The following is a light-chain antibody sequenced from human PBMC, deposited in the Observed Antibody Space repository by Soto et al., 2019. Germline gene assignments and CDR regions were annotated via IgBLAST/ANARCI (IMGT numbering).Light chain of an antibody. Sequence: QSVLTQPASVSGSPGQTITISCTGTSSDIGGYNAVSWYQHHPGKAPKLIIYEVTHRPSGVSDRSSASKSGNTASLTISGLQAEDEADYYCNSFRVSHLYVFGTGTKATVL. CDR1: SSDIGGYNA. J-gene: IGLJ1*01. CDR2: EVT. V-gene: IGLV2-14*01. CDR3: NSFRVSHLYV.